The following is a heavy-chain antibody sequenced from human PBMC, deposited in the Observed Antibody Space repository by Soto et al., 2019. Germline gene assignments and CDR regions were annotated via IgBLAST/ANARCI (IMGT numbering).Heavy chain of an antibody. D-gene: IGHD5-18*01. CDR3: AKDKYSYGLGWFDP. Sequence: GGSLRLSCAASGFTFSSYAMSWVRQAPGKGLEWVSAICGSGGSTYYADSVKGRFTISRDNSKNTLYLQMNSLRAEDTAVYYCAKDKYSYGLGWFDPWGQGTLVTVSS. CDR1: GFTFSSYA. CDR2: ICGSGGST. V-gene: IGHV3-23*01. J-gene: IGHJ5*02.